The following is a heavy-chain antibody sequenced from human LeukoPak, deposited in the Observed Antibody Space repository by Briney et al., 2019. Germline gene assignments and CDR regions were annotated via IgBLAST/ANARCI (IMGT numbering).Heavy chain of an antibody. CDR2: ISYDGSNK. Sequence: GGSLRLSCAASGFTFSSYAMHWVRQAPGKGLEWVAVISYDGSNKYYADSVKGRFTISRDNSKNTLYLQMNSLRAEDTAVYYCARDSPTSGYYYYYGMDVWGQGTTVTVSS. J-gene: IGHJ6*02. CDR1: GFTFSSYA. CDR3: ARDSPTSGYYYYYGMDV. V-gene: IGHV3-30*04. D-gene: IGHD5-12*01.